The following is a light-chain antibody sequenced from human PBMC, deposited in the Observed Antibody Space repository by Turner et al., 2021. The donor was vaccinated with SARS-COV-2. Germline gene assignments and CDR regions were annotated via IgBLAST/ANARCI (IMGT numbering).Light chain of an antibody. J-gene: IGKJ2*01. Sequence: DIVMTQSPTSLAVSLGERATINCKSSQSVLYSSKNKNYLAWYQQKPGQPPKLLIYWASTRESGVPDRFSGSGSGTDFTLTISSLQAEDVAVYYCQQYYSIPQTFGQGTKLEIK. V-gene: IGKV4-1*01. CDR2: WAS. CDR1: QSVLYSSKNKNY. CDR3: QQYYSIPQT.